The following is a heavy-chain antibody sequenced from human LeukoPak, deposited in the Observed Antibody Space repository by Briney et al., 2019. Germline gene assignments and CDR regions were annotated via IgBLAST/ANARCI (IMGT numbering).Heavy chain of an antibody. CDR2: INHSGST. D-gene: IGHD6-19*01. CDR3: ARWSVAGTFSDY. CDR1: GGSFSGYY. V-gene: IGHV4-34*01. J-gene: IGHJ4*02. Sequence: SETLSLTCAVYGGSFSGYYWSWIRQPPGKGLEWIGEINHSGSTNYNPSLKSRVTISVDTSKNQFSLKLSSVTAADTAVYYCARWSVAGTFSDYWGQGTLVTVSS.